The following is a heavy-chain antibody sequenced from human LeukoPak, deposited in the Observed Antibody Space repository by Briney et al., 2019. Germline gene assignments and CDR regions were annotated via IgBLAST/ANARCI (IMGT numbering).Heavy chain of an antibody. CDR1: GFTFSSYS. CDR3: ARFAAGGSYYYYMDV. V-gene: IGHV3-48*01. CDR2: IGTSSTTI. D-gene: IGHD6-25*01. Sequence: GGSLRLSCAASGFTFSSYSMNWVRQPPGKGLEWVSNIGTSSTTIYYADSVRGRFTISRDNAKNSLYLQMNSLRADDTAVYYCARFAAGGSYYYYMDVWGKGTTVTVSS. J-gene: IGHJ6*03.